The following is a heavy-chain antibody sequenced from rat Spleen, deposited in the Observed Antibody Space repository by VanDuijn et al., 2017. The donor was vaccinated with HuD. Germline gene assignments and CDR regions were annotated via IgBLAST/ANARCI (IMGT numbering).Heavy chain of an antibody. Sequence: EVQLVESGGGLVQPGRSLKLSCAASGFTFSNYDMAWVRQAQTKGLEWVASISTGGGNTYYRDSVKGRFTISRDNAKSTLYLQMDSLRSEDTATYYCARLGYGGYDYWGQGVMVTVSS. CDR1: GFTFSNYD. CDR3: ARLGYGGYDY. CDR2: ISTGGGNT. V-gene: IGHV5S23*01. D-gene: IGHD1-11*01. J-gene: IGHJ2*01.